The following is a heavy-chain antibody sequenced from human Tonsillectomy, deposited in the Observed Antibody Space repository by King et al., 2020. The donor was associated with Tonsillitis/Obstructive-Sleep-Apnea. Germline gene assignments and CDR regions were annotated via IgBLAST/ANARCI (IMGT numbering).Heavy chain of an antibody. CDR2: IIPIVDIS. V-gene: IGHV1-69*04. CDR1: GGTFSSYA. Sequence: QLVQSGAEVKKPGSSVKVCCKASGGTFSSYAINWVRQAPGQGLERMGRIIPIVDISNYAQKFQGRVTITADKSTSTAHMQLSSLRSEDTAVYYCARGSGMAAGTVTNAFDIWGQGTMVTVAS. J-gene: IGHJ3*02. CDR3: ARGSGMAAGTVTNAFDI. D-gene: IGHD6-13*01.